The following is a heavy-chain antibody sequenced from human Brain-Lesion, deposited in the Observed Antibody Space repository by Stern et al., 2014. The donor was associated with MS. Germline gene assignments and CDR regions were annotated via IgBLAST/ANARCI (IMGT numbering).Heavy chain of an antibody. CDR2: FDPDDGDT. D-gene: IGHD6-13*01. J-gene: IGHJ6*02. CDR1: GYTLTKLS. CDR3: ATGDFRQQLVPGPYYFYGMDV. Sequence: QVQLMQSGAEVKKPAASVKVSCKVSGYTLTKLSMHWGRQAPGKGLEWMGSFDPDDGDTISAQKFQGRLTMTEDTSTDTAYMELSSLRSEDTAVYYCATGDFRQQLVPGPYYFYGMDVWGQGTTVTVSS. V-gene: IGHV1-24*01.